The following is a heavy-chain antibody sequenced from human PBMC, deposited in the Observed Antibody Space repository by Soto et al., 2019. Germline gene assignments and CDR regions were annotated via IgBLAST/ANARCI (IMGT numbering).Heavy chain of an antibody. V-gene: IGHV1-69*12. CDR1: GGTFSNHA. D-gene: IGHD4-17*01. J-gene: IGHJ4*02. CDR3: TRGPDYEGYFDF. CDR2: IILPFGTA. Sequence: QVQLVQSGAEVKKPGSSVKVSCRASGGTFSNHAVGWVRQAPGQGLEWMGGIILPFGTANYAQKFQGRVTITADESRATTYMEFSSRRFEDTAVYYCTRGPDYEGYFDFWGQGTLVTVSS.